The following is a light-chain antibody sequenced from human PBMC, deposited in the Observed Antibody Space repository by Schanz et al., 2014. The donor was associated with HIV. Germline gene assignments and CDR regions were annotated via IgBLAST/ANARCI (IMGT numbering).Light chain of an antibody. CDR3: QQYGRTLT. J-gene: IGKJ4*01. CDR1: QSVSSSY. V-gene: IGKV3-20*01. Sequence: EIVMTQSPGTLSLSPGERATLSCRASQSVSSSYLAWYQQKPGQAPRLLIYGASSRATGIPDRVSGSGSGTDFTLTISSLEPADFAAYYCQQYGRTLTFGGGTKVEIK. CDR2: GAS.